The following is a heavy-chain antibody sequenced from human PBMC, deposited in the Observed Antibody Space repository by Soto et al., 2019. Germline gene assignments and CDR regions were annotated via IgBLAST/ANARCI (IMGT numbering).Heavy chain of an antibody. CDR2: ISSSSSTI. J-gene: IGHJ6*02. V-gene: IGHV3-48*01. Sequence: GGSLRLSCAASGFTFSSYSMNWVRQAPGKGLEWVSYISSSSSTIYYADSVKGRFTISRENAKNSLYLQMNSLRAEDTAVYYCAREETGYYYYGMDVWGQGTTVTVSS. CDR3: AREETGYYYYGMDV. CDR1: GFTFSSYS.